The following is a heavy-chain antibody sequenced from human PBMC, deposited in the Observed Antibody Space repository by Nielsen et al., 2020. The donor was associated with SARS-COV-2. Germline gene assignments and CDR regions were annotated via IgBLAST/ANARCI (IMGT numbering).Heavy chain of an antibody. CDR2: IKSKTDGGTT. V-gene: IGHV3-15*01. Sequence: GGSLRLSCAASGFTFSNAWMSWVRQAPGKGLEWVGRIKSKTDGGTTDYAAPVKGRFTISRDDSKNTLYLQMNSLKTEDTAVYYCTSSYSGSYTGSDYFDYWGQGTLVTVSS. CDR1: GFTFSNAW. CDR3: TSSYSGSYTGSDYFDY. D-gene: IGHD1-26*01. J-gene: IGHJ4*02.